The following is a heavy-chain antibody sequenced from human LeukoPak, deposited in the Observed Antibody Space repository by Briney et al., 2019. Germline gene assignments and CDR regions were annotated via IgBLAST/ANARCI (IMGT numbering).Heavy chain of an antibody. CDR3: ARDDRIAAAGPEGIKFDP. J-gene: IGHJ5*02. CDR1: GGTFSSYA. Sequence: SVKVSCKASGGTFSSYAISWVRQAPGQGLEWMGGIIPIFGTANYAQKFQGRVTITADESTSTAYMELRSLRSDDTAVYYCARDDRIAAAGPEGIKFDPWGQGTLVTVSS. CDR2: IIPIFGTA. V-gene: IGHV1-69*01. D-gene: IGHD6-13*01.